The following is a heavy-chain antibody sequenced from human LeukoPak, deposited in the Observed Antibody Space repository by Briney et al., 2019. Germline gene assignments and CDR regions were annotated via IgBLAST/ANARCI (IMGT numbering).Heavy chain of an antibody. CDR2: ISWNGNSI. J-gene: IGHJ4*02. CDR1: GFTFDDYA. CDR3: AKTTSGYASSFAC. D-gene: IGHD2-2*01. Sequence: GRSLRLSCAASGFTFDDYAMHWVRQAPGKCLEWVSGISWNGNSIDYADSVKGRFTISRDNAKNSLYLQMNSLRAEDSALYFCAKTTSGYASSFACWGQGTLVTVSS. V-gene: IGHV3-9*01.